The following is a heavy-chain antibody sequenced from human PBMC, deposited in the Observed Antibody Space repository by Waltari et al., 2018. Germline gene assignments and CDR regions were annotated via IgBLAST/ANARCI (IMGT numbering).Heavy chain of an antibody. V-gene: IGHV3-53*02. J-gene: IGHJ3*02. Sequence: EVQLVETGGGLIQPGGSLRLSCAASGFTVSSNYITWFRQAPGKGLEWVSVIYSGGSTYYADSVKGRFTITRDNTKNTLYLQMNSLRAEDTAVYYCARDTYYYDSSGYAFDIWGQGTMVTVSS. CDR3: ARDTYYYDSSGYAFDI. D-gene: IGHD3-22*01. CDR1: GFTVSSNY. CDR2: IYSGGST.